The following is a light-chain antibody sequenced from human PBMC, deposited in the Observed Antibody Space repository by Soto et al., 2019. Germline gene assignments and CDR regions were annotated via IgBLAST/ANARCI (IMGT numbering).Light chain of an antibody. CDR3: QQYGSSPPRYT. CDR1: QSVSSSY. J-gene: IGKJ2*01. Sequence: EIVLTQSPGTLSLSPGERATISCRASQSVSSSYLAWYQQKPGQAPRLLIYGASSRATGIPDRFSGSGSGTDFTLTIRRLEPEDFAVYYCQQYGSSPPRYTFGQGTKLEIK. V-gene: IGKV3-20*01. CDR2: GAS.